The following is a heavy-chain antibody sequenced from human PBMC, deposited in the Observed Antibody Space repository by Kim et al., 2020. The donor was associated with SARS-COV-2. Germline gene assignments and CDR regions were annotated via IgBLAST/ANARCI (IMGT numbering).Heavy chain of an antibody. Sequence: GGSLRLSCAASGFTFSSYAMSWVRQAPGKGLEWVSVISGGGVNKFYADSVRGRFTISRDNSKNTLFLQMNSLRDEDTALYYCAKVVVMDDYNYYYYYGVDGWGPGTTVTVSS. CDR3: AKVVVMDDYNYYYYYGVDG. CDR2: ISGGGVNK. J-gene: IGHJ6*02. CDR1: GFTFSSYA. D-gene: IGHD3-3*01. V-gene: IGHV3-23*01.